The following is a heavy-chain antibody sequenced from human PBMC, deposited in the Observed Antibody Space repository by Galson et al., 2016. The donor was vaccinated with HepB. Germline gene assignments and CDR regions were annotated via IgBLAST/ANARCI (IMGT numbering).Heavy chain of an antibody. CDR2: LYPPENT. J-gene: IGHJ5*02. D-gene: IGHD1-26*01. CDR3: ARSNFYSRDAFCDP. V-gene: IGHV4-4*07. CDR1: GGSVTTYY. Sequence: SETLSLTCTVSGGSVTTYYWNWIRPPAGKPLEWIGRLYPPENTTYNPSFKSRVTMSIDTSRKEFSLKLTSVTAADTAIYYGARSNFYSRDAFCDPWGQGTLVTVSS.